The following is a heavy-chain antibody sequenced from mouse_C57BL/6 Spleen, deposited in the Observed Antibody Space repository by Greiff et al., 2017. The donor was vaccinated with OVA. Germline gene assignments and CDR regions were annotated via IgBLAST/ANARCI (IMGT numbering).Heavy chain of an antibody. CDR2: IDPEDGET. V-gene: IGHV14-2*01. CDR3: ARNWDFTWYFDV. D-gene: IGHD4-1*01. Sequence: VHLQPSWAEPVNPFCSVNLSCTSSFFHRKDYYMHWLKQRTEQGLDVIGRIDPEDGETKYAPKFQGKATITADTSSNTAYLQLSSLTSEDTAVYYCARNWDFTWYFDVWGTGTTVTVSS. CDR1: FFHRKDYY. J-gene: IGHJ1*03.